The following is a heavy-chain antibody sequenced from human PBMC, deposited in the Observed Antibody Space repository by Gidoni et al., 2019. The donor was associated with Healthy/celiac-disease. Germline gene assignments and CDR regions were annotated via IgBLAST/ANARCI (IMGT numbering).Heavy chain of an antibody. D-gene: IGHD3-16*01. CDR1: GFTFSSYW. V-gene: IGHV3-74*01. CDR3: ARPWGKGGAFDI. J-gene: IGHJ3*02. Sequence: EVQLVESGGGLVQPGGSLRLSCAASGFTFSSYWMHWVRQAPGKGLVWVSRINSDGSSTSYADSVKGRFTISRDNAKNTLYLQMNSLRAEDTAVYYCARPWGKGGAFDIWGQGTMVTVSS. CDR2: INSDGSST.